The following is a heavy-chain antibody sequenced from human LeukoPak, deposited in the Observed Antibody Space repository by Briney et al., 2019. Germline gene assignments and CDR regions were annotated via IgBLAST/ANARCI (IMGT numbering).Heavy chain of an antibody. CDR3: ARETYDILTGLGGQAFDI. V-gene: IGHV4-59*01. CDR1: GGSISSYY. CDR2: IYYSGST. Sequence: SETLSLTCTVSGGSISSYYWSWLRQPPGKELEWIGYIYYSGSTNYNPSLKSRVTISVDTSKNQFSLKLSSVTAADTAVYYCARETYDILTGLGGQAFDIWGQGTMVTVSS. D-gene: IGHD3-9*01. J-gene: IGHJ3*02.